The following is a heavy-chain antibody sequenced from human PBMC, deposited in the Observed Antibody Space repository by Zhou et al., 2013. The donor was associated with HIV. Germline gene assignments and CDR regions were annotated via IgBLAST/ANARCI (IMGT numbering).Heavy chain of an antibody. J-gene: IGHJ6*01. CDR1: GGTFSSYA. Sequence: QVQLVQSGAEVKKPGSSVKVSCKASGGTFSSYAISWVRQAPGQGLEWMGRVIPILRRTDYAQRFEGRATIAADESTRTTYMELRNLQFEDTASYYCAREENDSDGYPGDVWGHRDHGHRLL. D-gene: IGHD6-13*01. CDR2: VIPILRRT. V-gene: IGHV1-69*11. CDR3: AREENDSDGYPGDV.